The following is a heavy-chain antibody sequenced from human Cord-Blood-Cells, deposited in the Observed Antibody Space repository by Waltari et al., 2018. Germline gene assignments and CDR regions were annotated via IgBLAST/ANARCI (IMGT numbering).Heavy chain of an antibody. CDR2: LIPIFGTA. Sequence: AEVKKPGSSVKVTCKASGGTFSSYAISWVRQAPVQGLEWRGGLIPIFGTANYAQKFQGRVTITADESTSTAYMELSSLRSEDTAVYYCARDRWGCSSTSCYYYYGMDVWGQGTTVTVSS. J-gene: IGHJ6*02. CDR3: ARDRWGCSSTSCYYYYGMDV. V-gene: IGHV1-69*01. D-gene: IGHD2-2*01. CDR1: GGTFSSYA.